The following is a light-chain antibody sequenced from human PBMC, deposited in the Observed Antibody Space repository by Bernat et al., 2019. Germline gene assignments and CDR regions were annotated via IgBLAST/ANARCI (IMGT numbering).Light chain of an antibody. J-gene: IGLJ3*02. V-gene: IGLV2-23*01. CDR3: CSYAGSSTPGV. Sequence: QSALTQPASVSGSPGQSITISCTGTSSDVGTYNLVSWYQHHPGKAPQFMIYEGSKRPSGVSNRFSGSKSGNTASLTISGLQAEDEADYYCCSYAGSSTPGVFGGGTKLTVL. CDR1: SSDVGTYNL. CDR2: EGS.